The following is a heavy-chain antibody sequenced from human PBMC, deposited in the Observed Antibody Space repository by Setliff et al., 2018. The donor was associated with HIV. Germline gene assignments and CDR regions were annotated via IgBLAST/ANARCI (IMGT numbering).Heavy chain of an antibody. D-gene: IGHD3-10*01. CDR3: ARGRPFGKFADYFDS. Sequence: PSETLSLTCTVSGGSISSGGYYWNWIRQHPGKGLEWIGYIFYNENTQYDPSLKSRVSMSVDTSKNQFSLNLRTVTAADTAIYFCARGRPFGKFADYFDSWGQGKLVTVSS. J-gene: IGHJ4*02. V-gene: IGHV4-31*03. CDR1: GGSISSGGYY. CDR2: IFYNENT.